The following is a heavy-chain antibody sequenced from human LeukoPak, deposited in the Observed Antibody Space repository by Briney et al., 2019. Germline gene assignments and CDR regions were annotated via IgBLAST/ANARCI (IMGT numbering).Heavy chain of an antibody. J-gene: IGHJ1*01. Sequence: GGSLRLSCAASGFTFHDYAMHWVRQAPGKGLEWVSLISGDGGSTYYGDSVKGRFTISRDNSKNSLYLQMNSLGTEDTALYYCAKDSSGYYYVFQHWGQGTLVTVSS. CDR1: GFTFHDYA. V-gene: IGHV3-43*02. D-gene: IGHD3-22*01. CDR3: AKDSSGYYYVFQH. CDR2: ISGDGGST.